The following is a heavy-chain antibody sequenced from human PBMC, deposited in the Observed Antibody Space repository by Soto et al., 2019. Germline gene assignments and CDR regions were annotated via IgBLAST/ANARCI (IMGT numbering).Heavy chain of an antibody. CDR2: ISYDGSNK. CDR3: TRERYGDFGFDY. Sequence: VQLVESGGGVVQPGRSLRLSCAASGFTFSSYAMHWVRQAPGKGLEWVAVISYDGSNKYYTDSVKGRFTISRDNSKNTLYLQMNSLRAEDTAVYYCTRERYGDFGFDYWGQGTLVTVSS. V-gene: IGHV3-30-3*01. CDR1: GFTFSSYA. J-gene: IGHJ4*02. D-gene: IGHD4-17*01.